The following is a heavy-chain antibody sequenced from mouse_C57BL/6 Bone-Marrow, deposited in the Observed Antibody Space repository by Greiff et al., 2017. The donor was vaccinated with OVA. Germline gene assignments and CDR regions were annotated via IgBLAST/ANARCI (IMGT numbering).Heavy chain of an antibody. CDR1: GYTFTSYW. V-gene: IGHV1-69*01. CDR2: IDPSDSYT. D-gene: IGHD1-1*01. J-gene: IGHJ2*01. Sequence: QVQLQQPGAELVMPGASVKLSCKASGYTFTSYWMHWVKQRPGQGLEWNGEIDPSDSYTNYNQKFKGKSTLTVDKSSSTAYMQLSSLTSEDSAVYYCARGIYYYGSFDYWGQGTTLTVSS. CDR3: ARGIYYYGSFDY.